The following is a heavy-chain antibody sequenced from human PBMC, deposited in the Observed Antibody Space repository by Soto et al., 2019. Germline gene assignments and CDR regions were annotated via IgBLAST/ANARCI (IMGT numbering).Heavy chain of an antibody. J-gene: IGHJ4*02. Sequence: ASVKVSCKASGYTFTSYYMHWVRQAPGQGLEWMGIINPSGGSTSYAQKFQGRVTMTRDTSTSTVYMELSSLRSENTAVYYCARDDRVTRYCDYWGQGTLVTVSP. CDR2: INPSGGST. V-gene: IGHV1-46*01. CDR1: GYTFTSYY. CDR3: ARDDRVTRYCDY. D-gene: IGHD4-17*01.